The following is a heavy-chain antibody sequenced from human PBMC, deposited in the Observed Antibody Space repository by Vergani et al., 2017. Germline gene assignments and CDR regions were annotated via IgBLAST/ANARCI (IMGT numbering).Heavy chain of an antibody. CDR2: IYHSGST. V-gene: IGHV4-4*02. Sequence: QVQLPESGPGLVKPSGTLSLTCAVSGGSISSSNWWSWVRQPPGKGLEWIGEIYHSGSTNYNPSLKSRVTISGDKSKNQFSLKLSSVTAADPAVYYCVTLRRVAGKTFDYWGQGTLVTVSS. CDR1: GGSISSSNW. J-gene: IGHJ4*02. CDR3: VTLRRVAGKTFDY. D-gene: IGHD6-19*01.